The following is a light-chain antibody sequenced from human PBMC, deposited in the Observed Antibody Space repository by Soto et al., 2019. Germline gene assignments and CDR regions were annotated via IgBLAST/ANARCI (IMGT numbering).Light chain of an antibody. V-gene: IGLV6-57*03. CDR2: QDN. CDR3: QSYDTNNVV. CDR1: SGSTASNY. Sequence: NFMLTQPHSVSESPGKTVIISCTRSSGSTASNYVQWYQQRPGSAPTTVIYQDNQRPSGVPNRFSGSIDSSSDSASLTISGLKTEDEADYYCQSYDTNNVVFGGGTKLTVL. J-gene: IGLJ2*01.